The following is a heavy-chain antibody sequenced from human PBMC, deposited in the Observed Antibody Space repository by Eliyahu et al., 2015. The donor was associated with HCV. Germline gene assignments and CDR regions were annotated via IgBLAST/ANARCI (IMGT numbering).Heavy chain of an antibody. V-gene: IGHV1-18*01. CDR1: GYTFTSYG. D-gene: IGHD3-10*01. CDR3: ARARKIGYYYGSGGLLVGMDV. CDR2: ISAYNGNT. Sequence: QVQLVQSGAEVKKPGASVKVSCKASGYTFTSYGISWVRQAPGQGLEWMGWISAYNGNTNYAQKLQGRVTMTTDTSTSTAYMELRSLRSDDTAVYYCARARKIGYYYGSGGLLVGMDVWGQGTTVTVSS. J-gene: IGHJ6*02.